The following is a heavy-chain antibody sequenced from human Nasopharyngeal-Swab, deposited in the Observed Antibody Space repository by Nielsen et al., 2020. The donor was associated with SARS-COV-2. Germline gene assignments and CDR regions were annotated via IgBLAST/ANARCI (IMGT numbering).Heavy chain of an antibody. CDR3: ARDEKSQGIFGVVISGQWWFEP. J-gene: IGHJ5*02. CDR2: INTNTGNP. Sequence: ASVKVSCKASGYTFTSYAMNWVRQAPGQGLEWMGWINTNTGNPTYAQGFTGRFVFSLDTSVSTAYLQISSLKAEDTAVYYCARDEKSQGIFGVVISGQWWFEPWGQGTLVTVSS. CDR1: GYTFTSYA. V-gene: IGHV7-4-1*02. D-gene: IGHD3-3*01.